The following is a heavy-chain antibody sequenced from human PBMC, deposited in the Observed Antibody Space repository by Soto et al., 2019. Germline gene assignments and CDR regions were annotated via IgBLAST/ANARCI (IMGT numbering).Heavy chain of an antibody. CDR1: GFTFSSYA. D-gene: IGHD3-22*01. CDR3: AKEGQDVYSDSSGYYCDY. CDR2: ISGSGGST. V-gene: IGHV3-23*01. J-gene: IGHJ4*02. Sequence: PGGSLRLSCAASGFTFSSYAMSWVRQAPGKGLEWVSAISGSGGSTYYADSVKGRFTISRDNSKNTLYLQMNSLRAEDTAVYYCAKEGQDVYSDSSGYYCDYWGQGTLVTVSS.